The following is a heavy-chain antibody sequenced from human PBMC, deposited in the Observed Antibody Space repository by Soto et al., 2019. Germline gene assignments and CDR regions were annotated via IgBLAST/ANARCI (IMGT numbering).Heavy chain of an antibody. CDR1: GFNFSSYA. D-gene: IGHD3-3*01. CDR2: ISGSGGST. CDR3: AKDSYYDFWSGYYTDAFDI. J-gene: IGHJ3*02. Sequence: GGSLRLSCAASGFNFSSYAMSWVRQAPGKGLEWVSAISGSGGSTYYADSVKGRFTISRDNSKNTLYLQMNSLRAEDTAVYYCAKDSYYDFWSGYYTDAFDIWGQGTMVTVSS. V-gene: IGHV3-23*01.